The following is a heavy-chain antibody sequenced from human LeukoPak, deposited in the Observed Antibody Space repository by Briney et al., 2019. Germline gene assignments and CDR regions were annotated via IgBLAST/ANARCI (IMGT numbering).Heavy chain of an antibody. CDR2: IFHSGSN. D-gene: IGHD1-14*01. V-gene: IGHV4-38-2*02. J-gene: IGHJ4*02. CDR3: ARLSLILGNPDY. Sequence: SETLSLTCTVSGYSLSSGYYWGWIRQPPGKGLEWIGSIFHSGSNYYNPSLKTRVTVSVDTSKNQFSLKLSSVTAADTAVYYCARLSLILGNPDYWGQGTLVTVSS. CDR1: GYSLSSGYY.